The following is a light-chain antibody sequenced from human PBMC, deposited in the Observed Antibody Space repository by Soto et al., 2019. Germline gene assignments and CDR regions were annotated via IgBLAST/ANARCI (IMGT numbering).Light chain of an antibody. CDR2: SAS. J-gene: IGKJ1*01. V-gene: IGKV3-20*01. Sequence: EMVLTQSPGTLSLSPGERATLSCRASQSVSSAYLAWYHQKPGQAPRVLIYSASNRATGIPARFSGSGSGTDFTLTISRLEPEDFAVYYCQQYVTSPWTFGQGTKVEI. CDR3: QQYVTSPWT. CDR1: QSVSSAY.